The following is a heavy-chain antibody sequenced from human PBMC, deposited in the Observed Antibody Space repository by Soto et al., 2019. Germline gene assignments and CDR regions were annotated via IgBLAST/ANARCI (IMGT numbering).Heavy chain of an antibody. Sequence: SESLSLTCTVSGGSISSGGYYWSWIRQHPGKGLEWIGYIYYSGSTNYNPSLKSRVTISVDTSKNQFSLKLSSVTAADTAVYYCARHPPDYDILTGYSEYYFDYWGQGTLVTVSS. CDR1: GGSISSGGYY. CDR2: IYYSGST. J-gene: IGHJ4*02. CDR3: ARHPPDYDILTGYSEYYFDY. V-gene: IGHV4-61*08. D-gene: IGHD3-9*01.